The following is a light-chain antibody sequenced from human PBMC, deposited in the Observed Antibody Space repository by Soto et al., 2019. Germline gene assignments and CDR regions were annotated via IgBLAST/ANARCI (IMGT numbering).Light chain of an antibody. CDR3: QQYDGSPPWT. CDR2: GAS. V-gene: IGKV3-20*01. CDR1: HSVSRGY. J-gene: IGKJ1*01. Sequence: EIVLTQSPGTLSLSPGERATLSCRASHSVSRGYLAWYQQKPGQAPRLLIYGASSRATGIPDRFSGSGTGTEFTFTIDRLEPEDFAVYYCQQYDGSPPWTFGQGTKVDIK.